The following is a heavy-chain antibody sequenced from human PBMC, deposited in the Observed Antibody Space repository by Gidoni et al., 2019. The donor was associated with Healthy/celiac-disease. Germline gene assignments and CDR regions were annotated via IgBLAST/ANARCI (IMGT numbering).Heavy chain of an antibody. D-gene: IGHD1-26*01. CDR2: ISSSGSTI. Sequence: EVQLVESGGGLVQPGGSLRLSCAASGFTFSSYEMNWVRQAPGKGLEWVSYISSSGSTIYYADSVKGRFTISRDNAKNSLYLQMNSLRAEDTAVYYCARARRYSGSYSRWFDPWGQGTLVTVSS. V-gene: IGHV3-48*03. CDR3: ARARRYSGSYSRWFDP. CDR1: GFTFSSYE. J-gene: IGHJ5*02.